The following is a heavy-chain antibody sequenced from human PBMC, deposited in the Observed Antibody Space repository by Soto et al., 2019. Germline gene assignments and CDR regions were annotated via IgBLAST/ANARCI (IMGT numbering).Heavy chain of an antibody. CDR2: IIPIFGTA. Sequence: ASVKVSCKASGGTFSSYAISWVRQAPGQGLEWMGGIIPIFGTANYAQKFQGRVTITADESTSTAYMELSSLRSEDTAVYYCARDRGYSSSRGWFDPRGQGTLVTVSS. V-gene: IGHV1-69*13. CDR3: ARDRGYSSSRGWFDP. D-gene: IGHD6-6*01. CDR1: GGTFSSYA. J-gene: IGHJ5*02.